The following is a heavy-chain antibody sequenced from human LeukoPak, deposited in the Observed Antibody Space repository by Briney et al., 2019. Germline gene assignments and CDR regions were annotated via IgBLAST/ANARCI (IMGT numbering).Heavy chain of an antibody. D-gene: IGHD6-13*01. Sequence: GGSLRLSCAASGYTFSSYWMHWVRQAPGKGLMWVSRINTDGSSTSYADSVKGRFTISRDNAKNTLYLQMNSLRAEDTAVYYCARESGIAAALDLWGQGTLVTVSS. CDR3: ARESGIAAALDL. V-gene: IGHV3-74*01. CDR1: GYTFSSYW. J-gene: IGHJ5*02. CDR2: INTDGSST.